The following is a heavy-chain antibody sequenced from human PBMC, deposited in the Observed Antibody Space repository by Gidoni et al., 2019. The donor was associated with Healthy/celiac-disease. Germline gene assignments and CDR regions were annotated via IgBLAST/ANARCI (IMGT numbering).Heavy chain of an antibody. D-gene: IGHD5-12*01. CDR2: INHSGST. V-gene: IGHV4-34*01. Sequence: QVPLQQWGAGLLKHSETLSLTCAVYGWSFSGYYWSWIRQPPRKGLEWIGEINHSGSTNSNPSLKSRVTISLDTSKNQFSLKLSSVTAADTAVYYCRYNRRSFDYWGQGTLVTVSS. CDR1: GWSFSGYY. CDR3: RYNRRSFDY. J-gene: IGHJ4*02.